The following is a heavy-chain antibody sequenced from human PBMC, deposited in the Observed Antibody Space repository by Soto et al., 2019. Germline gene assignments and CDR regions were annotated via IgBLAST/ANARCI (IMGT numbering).Heavy chain of an antibody. CDR3: ATSAQIVPPAS. V-gene: IGHV3-11*01. Sequence: PGGSLRLSCAASGFTFSDYYMNWIRQAPGKGLEWVSYISSSGTTIYYADSVKGRFTISRDNAKNSLYLQMNSLSTEDTAFYYCATSAQIVPPASWGQGTLVTVSS. CDR2: ISSSGTTI. D-gene: IGHD1-26*01. J-gene: IGHJ5*02. CDR1: GFTFSDYY.